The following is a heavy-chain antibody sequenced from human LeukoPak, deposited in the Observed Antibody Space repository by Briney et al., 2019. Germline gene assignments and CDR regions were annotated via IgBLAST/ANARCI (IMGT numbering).Heavy chain of an antibody. Sequence: GGSLRFSCATSRFTFSSYEMNWVRQAPGKGLEWVSYISSSGTTMYYADSVKGRFTISRDNARKSLYLQMNSLRAEDTAIYYXARAGEYCSSTSCYVAHYWGRGXLVTV. CDR1: RFTFSSYE. V-gene: IGHV3-48*03. CDR2: ISSSGTTM. CDR3: ARAGEYCSSTSCYVAHY. J-gene: IGHJ4*02. D-gene: IGHD2-2*01.